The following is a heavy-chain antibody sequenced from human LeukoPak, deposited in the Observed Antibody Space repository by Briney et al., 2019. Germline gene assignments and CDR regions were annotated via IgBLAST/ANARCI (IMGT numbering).Heavy chain of an antibody. CDR2: INPSGGST. CDR1: GYTFTSYA. J-gene: IGHJ6*02. CDR3: ARVGPYDSSGYYSVNYYYYGMDV. V-gene: IGHV1-46*01. D-gene: IGHD3-22*01. Sequence: ASVKVSCKASGYTFTSYAMHWVRQAPGQGLEWMGIINPSGGSTSYAQKFQGRVTMTRDTSTSTVYMELSSLRSEDTAVYYCARVGPYDSSGYYSVNYYYYGMDVWGQGTTVTVSS.